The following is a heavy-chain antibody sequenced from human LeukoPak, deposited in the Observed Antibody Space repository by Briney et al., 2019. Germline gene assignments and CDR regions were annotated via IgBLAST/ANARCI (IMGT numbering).Heavy chain of an antibody. CDR1: GYSISSGYY. CDR2: MYHSGST. D-gene: IGHD6-6*01. CDR3: ARDLGGSSADY. J-gene: IGHJ4*02. Sequence: SETLSLTCTVSGYSISSGYYWGWIRQPPGKGLEWIGSMYHSGSTYYNPSLKSRVTISVDTSKNQFSLKLSSVTAADTAVYYCARDLGGSSADYWGQGTLVTVSS. V-gene: IGHV4-38-2*02.